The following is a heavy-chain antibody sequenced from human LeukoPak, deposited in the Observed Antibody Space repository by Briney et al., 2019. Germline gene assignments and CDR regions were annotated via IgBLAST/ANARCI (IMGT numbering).Heavy chain of an antibody. CDR3: ARVGYSYGPYYFDY. D-gene: IGHD5-18*01. CDR2: IYYSGST. V-gene: IGHV4-39*07. CDR1: GGSISSSSYY. Sequence: SETLSLTCTVSGGSISSSSYYWGWIRQPPGMGLEWIGSIYYSGSTYYNPSLKSRVTISVDTSKNQFSLKLSSVTAADTAVYYCARVGYSYGPYYFDYWGQGTLVTVSS. J-gene: IGHJ4*02.